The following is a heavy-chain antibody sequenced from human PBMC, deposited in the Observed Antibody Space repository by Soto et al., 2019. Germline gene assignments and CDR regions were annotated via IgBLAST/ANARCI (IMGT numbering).Heavy chain of an antibody. CDR3: ARDGGRHSGGVDY. CDR2: IIPIFGTA. D-gene: IGHD1-26*01. CDR1: GGTFSSYS. Sequence: QVQLVQSGAEVKKPGSSVKVSCKASGGTFSSYSINWVRQAPGQGLEWMGEIIPIFGTANYAQKFQGRVTKTADESTSTAYMELSSLRSEDMAVYYCARDGGRHSGGVDYWGQGTVVTVSS. J-gene: IGHJ4*02. V-gene: IGHV1-69*01.